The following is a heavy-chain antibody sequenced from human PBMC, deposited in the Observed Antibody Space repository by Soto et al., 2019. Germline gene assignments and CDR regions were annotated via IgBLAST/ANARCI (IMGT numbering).Heavy chain of an antibody. Sequence: QVQLVESGGGVVQPGRSLRLSCAASGFTFSSYGMHWVRQAPGKGLEWVAVISYDGSNKYYADSVKGRFTISRDNSNNTLYLQMNSLRAEDTAVYYCAKDGVAHPSYYDSSGFPGYWGQGTLVTVSS. V-gene: IGHV3-30*18. D-gene: IGHD3-22*01. CDR3: AKDGVAHPSYYDSSGFPGY. J-gene: IGHJ4*02. CDR2: ISYDGSNK. CDR1: GFTFSSYG.